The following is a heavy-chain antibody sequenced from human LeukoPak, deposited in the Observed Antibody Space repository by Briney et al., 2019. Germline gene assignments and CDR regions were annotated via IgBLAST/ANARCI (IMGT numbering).Heavy chain of an antibody. CDR1: GYTFTSYD. V-gene: IGHV1-8*03. D-gene: IGHD5-24*01. CDR3: ARDNSVRDEAWWFNP. Sequence: ASVKVSCKASGYTFTSYDINWVRQATGQGLEWMGWMNPNSGNTGYAQKFQGRVTITRNTTVSIAYMELSSLRSEDTAVYYCARDNSVRDEAWWFNPWGQGTLVTVSS. CDR2: MNPNSGNT. J-gene: IGHJ5*02.